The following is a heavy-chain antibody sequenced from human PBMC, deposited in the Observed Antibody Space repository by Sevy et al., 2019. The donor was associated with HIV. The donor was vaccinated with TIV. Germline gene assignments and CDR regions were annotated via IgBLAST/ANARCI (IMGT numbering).Heavy chain of an antibody. CDR2: ISYDRSEK. CDR1: GFTFGSYG. CDR3: ARVRRSYYFDY. V-gene: IGHV3-33*01. Sequence: GGSLRLSCAASGFTFGSYGMHWVRQAPGKGLEWVAFISYDRSEKEYADSVKGRFTISRDKSKNTVDLQMNSLRVEDMALYYCARVRRSYYFDYWGQGTLVTVSS. J-gene: IGHJ4*02. D-gene: IGHD3-10*01.